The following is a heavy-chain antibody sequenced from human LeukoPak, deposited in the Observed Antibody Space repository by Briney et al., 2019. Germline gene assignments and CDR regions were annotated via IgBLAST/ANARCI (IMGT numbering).Heavy chain of an antibody. J-gene: IGHJ3*02. CDR3: ARDIVGATSSAFDI. V-gene: IGHV7-4-1*02. CDR1: GYTFTSYA. Sequence: ASVKVSCKASGYTFTSYAMNWVRQDPGQGLEWMGWINTNTGNPTYAQGFTGRFVFSLDTPVSTAYLQISSLKAEDTAVYYCARDIVGATSSAFDIWGQGTMVTVSS. CDR2: INTNTGNP. D-gene: IGHD1-26*01.